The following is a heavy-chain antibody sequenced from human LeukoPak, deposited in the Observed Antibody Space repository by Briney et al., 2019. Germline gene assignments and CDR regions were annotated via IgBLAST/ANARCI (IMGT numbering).Heavy chain of an antibody. Sequence: PGRSLRLSCAASGFTFSSYAMHWVRQAPGKGLEWVAVISYDGSTKYYADSVKGRFTISRDNSKNTLYLQMNSLRAEDTAVYYCARPYGDYYYYYYMDVWGKGTTVTVSS. CDR2: ISYDGSTK. CDR1: GFTFSSYA. D-gene: IGHD4-17*01. V-gene: IGHV3-30*04. CDR3: ARPYGDYYYYYYMDV. J-gene: IGHJ6*03.